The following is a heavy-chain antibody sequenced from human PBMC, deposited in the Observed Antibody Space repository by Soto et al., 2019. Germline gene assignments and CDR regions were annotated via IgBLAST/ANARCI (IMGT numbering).Heavy chain of an antibody. J-gene: IGHJ4*02. V-gene: IGHV1-69*13. CDR2: IIPIFGTA. CDR3: ARSLASYYDSSANDY. CDR1: GGTFSSYA. Sequence: ASVKVSCKASGGTFSSYAISWVRQAPGQGLEWMGGIIPIFGTANYAQKFQGRVTITADESTSTAYMELSSLRSEDTAVYYCARSLASYYDSSANDYWGQGTLVTVSS. D-gene: IGHD3-22*01.